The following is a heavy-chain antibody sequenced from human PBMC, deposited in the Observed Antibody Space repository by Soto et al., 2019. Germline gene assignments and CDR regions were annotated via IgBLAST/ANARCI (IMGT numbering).Heavy chain of an antibody. CDR1: GGSFSGYY. V-gene: IGHV4-34*01. CDR2: INHSGST. J-gene: IGHJ3*02. CDR3: ARPKGSYDNSGQYAFEI. Sequence: PSETLSLTCAVYGGSFSGYYWSWIRQPPGKGLEWIGEINHSGSTNYNPSLKSRVTISVDTSKNQFSLKLSSVTAADTAMYYCARPKGSYDNSGQYAFEIWGQGTMVT. D-gene: IGHD3-22*01.